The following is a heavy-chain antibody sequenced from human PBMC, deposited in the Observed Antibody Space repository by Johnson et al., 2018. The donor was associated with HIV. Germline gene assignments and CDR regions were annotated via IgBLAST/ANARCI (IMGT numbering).Heavy chain of an antibody. CDR3: ARDRGAFDI. CDR2: ISYDGSNK. CDR1: GFTFSSYA. Sequence: QVQVVESGGGVVQPGRSLRLSCAASGFTFSSYAMHWVRQAPGKGLEWVAVISYDGSNKYYADSVKDRFTISRDNSKNPLYLQMSSLRAEDTAVYYRARDRGAFDIWGQGTMVTVSS. V-gene: IGHV3-30*04. J-gene: IGHJ3*02.